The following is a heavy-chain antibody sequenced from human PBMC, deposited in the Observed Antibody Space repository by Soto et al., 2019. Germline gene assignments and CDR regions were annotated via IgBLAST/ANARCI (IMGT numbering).Heavy chain of an antibody. D-gene: IGHD2-15*01. CDR2: INHGGYT. CDR1: GGPFSGYY. V-gene: IGHV4-34*01. Sequence: QVQLQQWGAGLLKPSETLSLTCAIYGGPFSGYYGNWIRQPPGKGLEWIGEINHGGYTNYNPSLKSRVTMSVDTSKNQFSLKLTSVTAADTAVYYCARDRQRGYCTGDSCYSYFDYWGQGTQVIVSS. CDR3: ARDRQRGYCTGDSCYSYFDY. J-gene: IGHJ4*02.